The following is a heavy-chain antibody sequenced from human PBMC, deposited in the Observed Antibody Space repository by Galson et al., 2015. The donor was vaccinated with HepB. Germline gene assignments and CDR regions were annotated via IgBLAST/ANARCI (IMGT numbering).Heavy chain of an antibody. D-gene: IGHD4-17*01. CDR2: ISSSSSYI. CDR1: GFTFSSYS. V-gene: IGHV3-21*01. J-gene: IGHJ6*02. Sequence: SLRLSCAASGFTFSSYSMNWVRQAPGKGLEWVSSISSSSSYIYYADSVKGRFTISRDNAKNSLYLQMNSLRAEDTAVYYCAREGFDYGDDYYYYGMDVWGQGTTVTVSS. CDR3: AREGFDYGDDYYYYGMDV.